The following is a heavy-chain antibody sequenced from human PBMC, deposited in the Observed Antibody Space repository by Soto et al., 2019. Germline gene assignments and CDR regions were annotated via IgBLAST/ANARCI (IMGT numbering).Heavy chain of an antibody. CDR3: AKAGTHSYFDY. Sequence: PGGSLRLSCAASGFTFSSYAMTWVRQAPGKGLEWVSSISVSGGNTYYADSVKGRFTISRDNSKNTFYLQMSSLRADDTAEYYCAKAGTHSYFDYWGQGTLVTVSS. CDR2: ISVSGGNT. J-gene: IGHJ4*02. CDR1: GFTFSSYA. V-gene: IGHV3-23*01. D-gene: IGHD1-1*01.